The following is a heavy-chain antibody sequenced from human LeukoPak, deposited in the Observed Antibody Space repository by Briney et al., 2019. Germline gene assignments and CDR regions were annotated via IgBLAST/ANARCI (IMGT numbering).Heavy chain of an antibody. D-gene: IGHD1-26*01. V-gene: IGHV4-34*01. CDR1: GGSFSGSF. Sequence: SETLSLTCAVYGGSFSGSFWSWIRQPPGKGLEWIGEISHSGSTNYNPSLKRRVTISVDTSKNQFSVKLTSVTAADTAVYYCARAREPGAFDIWGQGTMVTVSS. J-gene: IGHJ3*02. CDR2: ISHSGST. CDR3: ARAREPGAFDI.